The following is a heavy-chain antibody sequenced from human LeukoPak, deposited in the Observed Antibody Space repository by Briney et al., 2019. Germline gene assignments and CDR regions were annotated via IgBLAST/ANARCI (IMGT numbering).Heavy chain of an antibody. CDR3: ATGASGISSSGVVFAW. D-gene: IGHD3-22*01. CDR2: INGDGSSA. CDR1: GFTFSTYW. V-gene: IGHV3-74*01. J-gene: IGHJ4*02. Sequence: GGSLRLSCTASGFTFSTYWMHWVRQAPGKGLVWVSRINGDGSSATYADSVKGRFTISRDNAKNTLYLQMNSLRLDDTAIYYCATGASGISSSGVVFAWWGQGPLATVSS.